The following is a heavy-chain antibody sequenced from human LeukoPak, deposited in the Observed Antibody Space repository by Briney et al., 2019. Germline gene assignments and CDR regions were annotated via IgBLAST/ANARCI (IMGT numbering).Heavy chain of an antibody. Sequence: SETLSLTCAVYGGSFSGYYWSWIRQPPGKGLDWIGEINHSGSTNYNPSLKSRVTKSVDTSKNQFSQKLSSVTAADTAAYYCARGPRFGELLWHWFDPWGQGTLVTVSS. J-gene: IGHJ5*02. CDR1: GGSFSGYY. V-gene: IGHV4-34*01. D-gene: IGHD3-10*01. CDR2: INHSGST. CDR3: ARGPRFGELLWHWFDP.